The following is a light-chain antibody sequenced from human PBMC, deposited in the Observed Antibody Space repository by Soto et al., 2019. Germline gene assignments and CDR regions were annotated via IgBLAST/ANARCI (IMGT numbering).Light chain of an antibody. V-gene: IGKV3-11*01. CDR1: QSVSSY. CDR3: QKRSMYP. CDR2: DAS. J-gene: IGKJ2*01. Sequence: EIVLTQSPATLSLSPGERATLACRASQSVSSYLAWYQQKPGQAPSLLIYDASNRATGIPARFSGSGSGTDFTLTISRLEPEAFAVYYCQKRSMYPFGQGTKLEIK.